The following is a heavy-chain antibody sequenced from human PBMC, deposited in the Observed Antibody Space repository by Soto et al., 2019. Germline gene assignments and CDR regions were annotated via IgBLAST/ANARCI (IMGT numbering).Heavy chain of an antibody. J-gene: IGHJ6*02. D-gene: IGHD3-3*01. CDR3: ARGTWGDFWSGYYYYYGMDV. V-gene: IGHV1-8*01. CDR1: GYTFTSYD. Sequence: ASVKVSCKASGYTFTSYDINWVRQATGQGLEWMGWMNPNSGNTGYAQKSQGRVTMTRNTSISTAYMELSSLRSEDTAVYYCARGTWGDFWSGYYYYYGMDVWGQGTTVTVSS. CDR2: MNPNSGNT.